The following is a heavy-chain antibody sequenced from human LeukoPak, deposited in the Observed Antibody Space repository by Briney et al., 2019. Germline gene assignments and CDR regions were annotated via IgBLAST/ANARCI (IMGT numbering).Heavy chain of an antibody. CDR1: GYTFTDYN. J-gene: IGHJ4*02. Sequence: VASVKVSCKDSGYTFTDYNIHWVRQAPGQGLEWMGWISPNSGGTNDAQKFQGRVTMTRDTSITTAYMELSRLRSDDTAMYYCTVWFGELAHWGQGTLVTVPS. CDR3: TVWFGELAH. CDR2: ISPNSGGT. D-gene: IGHD3-10*01. V-gene: IGHV1-2*02.